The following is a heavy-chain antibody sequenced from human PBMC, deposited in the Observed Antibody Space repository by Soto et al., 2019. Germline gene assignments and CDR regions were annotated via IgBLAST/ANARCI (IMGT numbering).Heavy chain of an antibody. J-gene: IGHJ5*02. Sequence: YCSLLLQQTGKGLEWIGEINHSGSTNYNPSLKSRVTISVDTSKNQFSLKLSSVTAADTAVYYCARGNQYYYGSGRYYNTWFDTPGQGIL. CDR3: ARGNQYYYGSGRYYNTWFDT. CDR2: INHSGST. D-gene: IGHD3-10*01. V-gene: IGHV4-34*01. CDR1: Y.